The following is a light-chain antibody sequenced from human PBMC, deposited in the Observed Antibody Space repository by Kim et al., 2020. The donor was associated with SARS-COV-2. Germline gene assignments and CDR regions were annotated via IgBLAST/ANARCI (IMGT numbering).Light chain of an antibody. CDR1: QSLVPSDGNTF. V-gene: IGKV2-30*02. CDR3: MQGTHWPWT. J-gene: IGKJ1*01. CDR2: KVS. Sequence: PASISFRSSQSLVPSDGNTFLSWFQQRPGQSPRRLIYKVSNRDSGVPDRFSGSGSGTDFTLKISRVEAEDVAIYYCMQGTHWPWTFGQGTKVDIK.